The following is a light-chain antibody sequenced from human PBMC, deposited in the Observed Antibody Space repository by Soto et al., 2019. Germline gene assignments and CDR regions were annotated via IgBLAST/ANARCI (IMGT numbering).Light chain of an antibody. J-gene: IGKJ3*01. CDR2: TAF. CDR1: QSISNY. V-gene: IGKV1-39*01. Sequence: DIPMTQSPSSLSASVGDRVTITCRASQSISNYLNWYQQKPGKAPKLLIYTAFSLQSGVPPRFSGSGSGTDFTLTISSLQPEHFATYYCQQSYSTPPFTFGPGTRVDI. CDR3: QQSYSTPPFT.